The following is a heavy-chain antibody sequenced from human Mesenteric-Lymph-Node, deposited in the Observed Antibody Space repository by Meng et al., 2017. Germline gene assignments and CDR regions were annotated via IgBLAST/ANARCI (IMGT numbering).Heavy chain of an antibody. J-gene: IGHJ3*02. Sequence: GGSLRLSCVASGFTFSSYAMTWVRRTPGNGLEWVSLISVSDNTYDADSVKGRFTVSRDHTKNTLYLQMNSLRVEDTAVYYCTRRWGRASDIWGQGTMVTVSS. CDR3: TRRWGRASDI. V-gene: IGHV3-23*01. CDR1: GFTFSSYA. CDR2: ISVSDNT. D-gene: IGHD1-26*01.